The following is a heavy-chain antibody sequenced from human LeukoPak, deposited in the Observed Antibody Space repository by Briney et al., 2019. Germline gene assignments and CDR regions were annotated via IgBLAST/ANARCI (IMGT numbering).Heavy chain of an antibody. D-gene: IGHD6-6*01. Sequence: GALRFSCAASGFSFSTYGMHWVRQAPDKGLEWVAFIRYDGSNKFYADSVKGRFTISRDNSKNTLYLQMNSLRGEDTAVYYCAKGEYSRSSKVFDYWGQGTLVTVSS. CDR2: IRYDGSNK. CDR3: AKGEYSRSSKVFDY. V-gene: IGHV3-30*02. J-gene: IGHJ4*02. CDR1: GFSFSTYG.